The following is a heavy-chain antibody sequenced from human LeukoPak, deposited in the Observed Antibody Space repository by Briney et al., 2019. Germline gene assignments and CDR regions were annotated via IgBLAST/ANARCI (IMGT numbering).Heavy chain of an antibody. D-gene: IGHD4-23*01. Sequence: ASVKVSCKASGYTFTSYDINWVRQAPGQGLEWMGIINPSGGSTSYAQKFQGRVTMTRDMSTSTVYMELSSLRSEDTAVYYCARAATVVTPLFDYWGQGTLVTVSS. V-gene: IGHV1-46*01. CDR2: INPSGGST. CDR1: GYTFTSYD. CDR3: ARAATVVTPLFDY. J-gene: IGHJ4*02.